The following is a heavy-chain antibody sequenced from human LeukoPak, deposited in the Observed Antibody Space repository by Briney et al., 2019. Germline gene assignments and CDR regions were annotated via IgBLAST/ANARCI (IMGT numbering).Heavy chain of an antibody. D-gene: IGHD2-2*01. Sequence: HPGGSLRLSCAASGFTFDSYAMNWVRQAPGKGLEWGSGFSGSRGSTYYADSVKGRFTISSDNSKSTLYLQMNSLRAEDTAVYYCAKDQERPIYCSSTSCSPGLGFDPWGQGTLVTVSS. CDR1: GFTFDSYA. CDR3: AKDQERPIYCSSTSCSPGLGFDP. J-gene: IGHJ5*02. CDR2: FSGSRGST. V-gene: IGHV3-23*01.